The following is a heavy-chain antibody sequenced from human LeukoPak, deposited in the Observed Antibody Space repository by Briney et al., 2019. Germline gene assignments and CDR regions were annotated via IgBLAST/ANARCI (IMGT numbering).Heavy chain of an antibody. J-gene: IGHJ5*02. CDR1: GGTFSSYA. CDR2: IIPIFGTA. Sequence: GASVKVSCKASGGTFSSYAISWVRQAPGQGLEWMGGIIPIFGTANYAQKFQGRVTITADESTSTAYMEPSSLRSEDTAVYYCARDDTESPLGAAWGQGTLVTVSS. D-gene: IGHD4/OR15-4a*01. V-gene: IGHV1-69*01. CDR3: ARDDTESPLGAA.